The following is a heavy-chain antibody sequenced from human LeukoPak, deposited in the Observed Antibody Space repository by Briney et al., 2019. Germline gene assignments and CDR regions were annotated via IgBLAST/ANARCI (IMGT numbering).Heavy chain of an antibody. CDR3: ARTNTSPDWYFDL. Sequence: GESLKISCKGSGYSFTTYWIGWVRQMPGKGLEWMGIIYPSDSDTRYSPSFQGQVTISADKSISTAYLQWSSLKASDTAMYYCARTNTSPDWYFDLWGRGTLVTVSS. V-gene: IGHV5-51*01. CDR2: IYPSDSDT. D-gene: IGHD2-2*01. CDR1: GYSFTTYW. J-gene: IGHJ2*01.